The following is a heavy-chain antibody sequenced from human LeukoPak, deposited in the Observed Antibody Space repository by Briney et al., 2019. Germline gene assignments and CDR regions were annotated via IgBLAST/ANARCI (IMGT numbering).Heavy chain of an antibody. V-gene: IGHV1-18*01. CDR1: GYTLTSYG. J-gene: IGHJ3*02. Sequence: APVKVSCKASGYTLTSYGISWVRQAPEQGLEWMGWISAYNGNTNHAQKVQGRVTMTTDTSTSTAYMELRSLRSDDTAVYYCATCSGGSCYPDAFDIWGQGTMVTVSS. CDR2: ISAYNGNT. CDR3: ATCSGGSCYPDAFDI. D-gene: IGHD2-15*01.